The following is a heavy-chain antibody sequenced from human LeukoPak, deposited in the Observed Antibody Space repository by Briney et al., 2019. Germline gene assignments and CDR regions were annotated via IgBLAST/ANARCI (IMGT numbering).Heavy chain of an antibody. CDR3: TTEAIH. CDR1: DFSFITYA. J-gene: IGHJ4*02. Sequence: WGSLRHSCAASDFSFITYAMSWVRQAPGKGLEWVSTISGGGDATYYADSVKGRFTISRDNSKNTLYLQMNSLKIEDTAVYYCTTEAIHWGQGTLVTVSS. V-gene: IGHV3-23*01. CDR2: ISGGGDAT.